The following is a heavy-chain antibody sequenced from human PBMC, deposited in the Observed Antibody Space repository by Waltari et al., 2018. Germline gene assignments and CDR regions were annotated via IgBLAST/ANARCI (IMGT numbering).Heavy chain of an antibody. CDR2: IYTSGST. CDR1: GGSISSGSYY. Sequence: QVQLQESGPGLVKPSQTLSLTCTVSGGSISSGSYYWSWIRQPAGKGLEWIGYIYTSGSTNYNPSLKSRVTISVDTSKNQFSLKLSSVTAADTAVYYCARAIFWGSGRYFDYWGQGTLVTVSS. D-gene: IGHD3-10*01. V-gene: IGHV4-61*09. J-gene: IGHJ4*02. CDR3: ARAIFWGSGRYFDY.